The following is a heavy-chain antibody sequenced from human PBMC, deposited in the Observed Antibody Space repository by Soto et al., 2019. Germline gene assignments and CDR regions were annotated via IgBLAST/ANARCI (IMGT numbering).Heavy chain of an antibody. CDR3: VKSRGGNNFDFFD. CDR1: GFTFSSYS. CDR2: VRGNGDPP. Sequence: GGSLRLSCSASGFTFSSYSMHWVRQAPGKGLEYVSGVRGNGDPPFYADSVKGRFTISRDNSKNTLYLQMSGLSADDTAVYYCVKSRGGNNFDFFDWGQGALVTVSS. J-gene: IGHJ4*02. D-gene: IGHD5-12*01. V-gene: IGHV3-64D*06.